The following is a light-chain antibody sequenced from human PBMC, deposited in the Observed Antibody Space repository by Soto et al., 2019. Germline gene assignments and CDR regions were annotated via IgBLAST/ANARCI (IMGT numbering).Light chain of an antibody. CDR3: QHYSSYFVT. Sequence: DIQLTQSPPTLSASVGDRVTITCRATESVNSRVAWYQQKSGQAPKLLIYQVSTLESGVTSRFSGSGSATEFTLTITSLQPDDSATYDCQHYSSYFVTFGQGTTVEI. J-gene: IGKJ1*01. CDR2: QVS. CDR1: ESVNSR. V-gene: IGKV1-5*03.